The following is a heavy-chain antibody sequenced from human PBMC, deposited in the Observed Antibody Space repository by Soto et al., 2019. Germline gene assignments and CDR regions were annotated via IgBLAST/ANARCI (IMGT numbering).Heavy chain of an antibody. CDR1: GGSFSGYY. V-gene: IGHV4-34*01. D-gene: IGHD6-13*01. CDR3: ARVDPWGYSSSWYRVGHWFDP. CDR2: INHSGST. J-gene: IGHJ5*02. Sequence: SETLSLTCAVYGGSFSGYYWSWSRQPPGKGLEWIGEINHSGSTNYNPSLKSRVTISVDTSKNQFSLKLSSVTAADTAVYYCARVDPWGYSSSWYRVGHWFDPWGQGTLVTVSS.